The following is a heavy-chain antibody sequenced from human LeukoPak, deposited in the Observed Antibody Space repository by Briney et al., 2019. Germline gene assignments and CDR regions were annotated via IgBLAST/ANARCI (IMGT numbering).Heavy chain of an antibody. J-gene: IGHJ3*02. V-gene: IGHV6-1*01. CDR2: TYYRSKWYN. Sequence: SQTLSLTCAISGDSVSSYSAAWSWIRQSPSRGLEWLGRTYYRSKWYNDYAVSVKSRITINPDTSKNQFSLQLTSVAPEDTAVYYCARSGGHDAFDIWGQGTMVTVSS. CDR1: GDSVSSYSAA. CDR3: ARSGGHDAFDI. D-gene: IGHD4-23*01.